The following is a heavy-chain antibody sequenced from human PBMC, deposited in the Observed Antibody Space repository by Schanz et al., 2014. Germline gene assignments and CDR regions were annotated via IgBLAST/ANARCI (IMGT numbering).Heavy chain of an antibody. CDR3: ARAKRFGDMDV. D-gene: IGHD3-10*01. V-gene: IGHV1-69*09. CDR1: GYTFTSYD. Sequence: VQLVQSGAEVKRPGASVRVSCKASGYTFTSYDFNWVRQAPGQGLEWMGWIIPILGIANYAQKFQGRVTITADRSTSTAYMELSSLRSEDTAVYYCARAKRFGDMDVWGQGTTVTVSS. J-gene: IGHJ6*02. CDR2: IIPILGIA.